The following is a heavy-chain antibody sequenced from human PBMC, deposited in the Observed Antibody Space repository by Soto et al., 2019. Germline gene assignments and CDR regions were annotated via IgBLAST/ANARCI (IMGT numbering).Heavy chain of an antibody. CDR3: ARIWYSSGWYFHYGMDV. Sequence: ASGPTLVNPTETVTLTCTVSGFSLSSAGMGVSWIRQPPGKALEWLAHIFSNDEKSYSIFLKNRVTISKDTSQSQVVLTMTNMDPVDTATYYCARIWYSSGWYFHYGMDVWGQGTTVTVSS. V-gene: IGHV2-26*01. J-gene: IGHJ6*02. CDR2: IFSNDEK. D-gene: IGHD6-19*01. CDR1: GFSLSSAGMG.